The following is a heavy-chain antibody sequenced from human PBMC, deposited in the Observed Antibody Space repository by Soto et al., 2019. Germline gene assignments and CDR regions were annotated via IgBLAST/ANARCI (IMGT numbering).Heavy chain of an antibody. V-gene: IGHV4-31*03. J-gene: IGHJ3*02. D-gene: IGHD3-22*01. CDR2: IYYSGST. CDR3: ARDRTYYYDSSGLAFDI. Sequence: PSETLSLTCTVPGGSISSGGYYWSWIRQHPGKGLEWIGYIYYSGSTYYNPSLKSRVTISVDTSKNQFSLKLSSVTAADTAVYYCARDRTYYYDSSGLAFDIWGQGTMVTVSS. CDR1: GGSISSGGYY.